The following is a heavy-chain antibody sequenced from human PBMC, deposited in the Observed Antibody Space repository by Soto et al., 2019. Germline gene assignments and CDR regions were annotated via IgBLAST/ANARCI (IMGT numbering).Heavy chain of an antibody. CDR1: GFTFSSYA. CDR2: ISGSGGST. V-gene: IGHV3-23*01. J-gene: IGHJ5*02. CDR3: AKDPLPGLTVTTGLWFDP. D-gene: IGHD4-17*01. Sequence: EVQLLESGGGLVQPGGSLRLSCAASGFTFSSYAMSWVRQAPGKGLEWVSGISGSGGSTYYADSVKGRFTISRDNSKNTLYLQMNSLRAEDTAVYYCAKDPLPGLTVTTGLWFDPWGQGTLVTVSS.